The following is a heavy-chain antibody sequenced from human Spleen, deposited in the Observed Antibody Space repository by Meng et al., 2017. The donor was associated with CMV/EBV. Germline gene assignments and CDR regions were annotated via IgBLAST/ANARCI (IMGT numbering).Heavy chain of an antibody. CDR2: INPNSGGT. CDR3: ASGNSSSV. J-gene: IGHJ4*02. D-gene: IGHD6-6*01. V-gene: IGHV1-2*02. Sequence: QVSCPSSGSTFTGYYMHWVRQAPGQGLEWMGWINPNSGGTNYAQKFQGRVTMTRDTSISTAYMELSRLRSDDTAVYYCASGNSSSVWGQGTLVTVSS. CDR1: GSTFTGYY.